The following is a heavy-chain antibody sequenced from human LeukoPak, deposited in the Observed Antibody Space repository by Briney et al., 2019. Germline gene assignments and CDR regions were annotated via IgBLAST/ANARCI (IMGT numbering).Heavy chain of an antibody. Sequence: GGSLRLSCAASGFTFNNFGLNWVRQAPGRGLEWVSYIGSSASITNYADAVEGRFTISRESATKSLHLQMDSLRVEDTDVYYCVRGIAGRIATFGVIRGGYFDYWGQGTLVTVSS. J-gene: IGHJ4*02. CDR3: VRGIAGRIATFGVIRGGYFDY. CDR2: IGSSASIT. CDR1: GFTFNNFG. V-gene: IGHV3-48*01. D-gene: IGHD3-3*01.